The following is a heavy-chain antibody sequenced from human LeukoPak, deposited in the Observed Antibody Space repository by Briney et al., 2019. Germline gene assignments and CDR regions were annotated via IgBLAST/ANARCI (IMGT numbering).Heavy chain of an antibody. V-gene: IGHV1-2*02. Sequence: ASVKVSCKTSGYIFSDYYIHWVRQAPGQGLEWMGWINPNSGDTNYAQKFQGRVTMTRDTSISTAYMELRSLRSDDTAVYYCAREGGYCSSTSCPLGYWGQGTLVTVSS. D-gene: IGHD2-2*01. CDR3: AREGGYCSSTSCPLGY. CDR2: INPNSGDT. J-gene: IGHJ4*02. CDR1: GYIFSDYY.